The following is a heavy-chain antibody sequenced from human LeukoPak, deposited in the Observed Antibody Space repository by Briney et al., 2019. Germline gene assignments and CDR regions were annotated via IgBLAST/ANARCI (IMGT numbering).Heavy chain of an antibody. J-gene: IGHJ3*02. D-gene: IGHD3-22*01. V-gene: IGHV7-4-1*02. CDR2: INTKTGNP. CDR1: GYTLTSYV. CDR3: AREDYDSSGYYSDAFDI. Sequence: ASVKVSCKASGYTLTSYVMSWVRQAPGQGLEWMGWINTKTGNPTYAQGFTGRFVFSLDTSVSTAYLQISSLKPEDTAVYYCAREDYDSSGYYSDAFDIWGQGTMVTVSS.